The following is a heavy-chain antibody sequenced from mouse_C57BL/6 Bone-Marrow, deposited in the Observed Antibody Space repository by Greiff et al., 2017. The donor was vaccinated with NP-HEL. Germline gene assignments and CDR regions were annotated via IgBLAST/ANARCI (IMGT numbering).Heavy chain of an antibody. CDR1: GYTFTSYW. CDR3: ARDVSSPAWFAY. CDR2: IDPSDSYT. D-gene: IGHD1-1*01. Sequence: QVQLQQSGAELVMPGASVKLSCKASGYTFTSYWMHWVKQRPGQGLEWIGEIDPSDSYTNYNQKFKGKSTLTVDKSSSKAYMQLSSLTSEDSAVYYCARDVSSPAWFAYWGQGTLVTVSA. V-gene: IGHV1-69*01. J-gene: IGHJ3*01.